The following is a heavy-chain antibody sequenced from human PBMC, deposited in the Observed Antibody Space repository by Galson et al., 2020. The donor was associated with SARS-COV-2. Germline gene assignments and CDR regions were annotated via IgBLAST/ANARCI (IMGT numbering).Heavy chain of an antibody. D-gene: IGHD2-2*01. CDR2: IYPADSDT. Sequence: GESLKISCKGSGYFFTSNWIGWVRQVPGKGLEWMGIIYPADSDTRYSLSFQGKVTISADKSINTAYLQWSSLKASDTAMYYCAMSPQLLPATDWGQGTLVTVSS. CDR3: AMSPQLLPATD. V-gene: IGHV5-51*01. CDR1: GYFFTSNW. J-gene: IGHJ4*02.